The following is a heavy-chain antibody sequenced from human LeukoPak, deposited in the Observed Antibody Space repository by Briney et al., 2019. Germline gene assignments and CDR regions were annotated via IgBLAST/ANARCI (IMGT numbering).Heavy chain of an antibody. CDR3: ARHAVTTFYYYYGMDV. Sequence: XVXCKXSXGTFSXXAISWVRQAPGQGLEWMGGIIPIFGTANYAQKFQGRVTITADESTSTAYMELSSLRSEDTAVYYCARHAVTTFYYYYGMDVWGQGTTVTVSS. V-gene: IGHV1-69*01. CDR2: IIPIFGTA. J-gene: IGHJ6*02. CDR1: XGTFSXXA. D-gene: IGHD4-17*01.